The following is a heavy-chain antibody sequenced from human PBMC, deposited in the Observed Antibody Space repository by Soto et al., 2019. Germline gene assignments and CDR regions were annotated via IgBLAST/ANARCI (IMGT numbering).Heavy chain of an antibody. Sequence: QVQLQESGPGLVKPSQTLSLTCTVSGGSISSGGYYWSWIRQHPGKGLEWIGYIDYSGSTYYTPSLKSRVTISVVTSKNQFSLKLGSVTAADTAVYYCARDLRGCSYGFDYWGQGTLVTVSS. J-gene: IGHJ4*02. D-gene: IGHD5-18*01. CDR3: ARDLRGCSYGFDY. CDR1: GGSISSGGYY. CDR2: IDYSGST. V-gene: IGHV4-31*03.